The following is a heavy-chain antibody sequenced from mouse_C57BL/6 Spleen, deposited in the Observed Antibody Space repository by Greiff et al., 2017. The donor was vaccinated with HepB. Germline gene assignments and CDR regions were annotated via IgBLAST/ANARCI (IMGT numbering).Heavy chain of an antibody. J-gene: IGHJ4*01. CDR2: IHPNSGST. D-gene: IGHD4-1*01. CDR1: GYTFTSYW. V-gene: IGHV1-64*01. CDR3: ARERETGTGYYYAMDY. Sequence: QVQLQQPGAELVKPGASVKLSCKASGYTFTSYWMHWVKQRPGQGLEWIGMIHPNSGSTNYNEKFKSKATLTVDKSSSTAYMQLSSLTSEDSAVYYCARERETGTGYYYAMDYWGQGTSVTVSS.